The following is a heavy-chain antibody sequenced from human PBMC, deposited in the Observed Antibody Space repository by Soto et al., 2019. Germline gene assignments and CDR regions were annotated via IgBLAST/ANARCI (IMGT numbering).Heavy chain of an antibody. Sequence: SGGSLRLSCAASGFTFSSYAMSWVRQAPGKGLEWVSAISGSGGSTYYADSVKGRFTISRDNSKNTLYLQMNSLRAEDTAVYYCAKAPPRGYDFWSGYYDPYYYGMDVWGQGTTVTVSS. CDR1: GFTFSSYA. V-gene: IGHV3-23*01. J-gene: IGHJ6*02. D-gene: IGHD3-3*01. CDR3: AKAPPRGYDFWSGYYDPYYYGMDV. CDR2: ISGSGGST.